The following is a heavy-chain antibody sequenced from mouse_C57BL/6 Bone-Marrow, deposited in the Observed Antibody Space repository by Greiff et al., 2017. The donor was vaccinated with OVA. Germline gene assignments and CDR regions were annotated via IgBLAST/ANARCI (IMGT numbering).Heavy chain of an antibody. J-gene: IGHJ3*01. CDR2: IYPRSGNT. CDR1: GYTFTSYG. D-gene: IGHD2-3*01. CDR3: ARDGGSFAY. Sequence: QVQLQQSGAELARPGASVKLSCKASGYTFTSYGISWVKQRTGQGLEWIGEIYPRSGNTYYNEKFKGKATLTADKSSSTAYMELRSLTSEDSAVYFCARDGGSFAYWGQGTLVTVSA. V-gene: IGHV1-81*01.